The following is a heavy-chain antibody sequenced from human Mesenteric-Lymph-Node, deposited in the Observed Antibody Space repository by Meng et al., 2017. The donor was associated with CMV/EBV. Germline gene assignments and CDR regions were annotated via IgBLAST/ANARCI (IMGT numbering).Heavy chain of an antibody. D-gene: IGHD2-15*01. CDR2: INHSGVP. J-gene: IGHJ4*02. Sequence: QVQLQEWVSGLFKPSETLSLTCAVYGGSFSGYYWSWILQPPGKGLEWIGEINHSGVPNNNPSLKSRVTISLERSKNQFSLKLSSVTAEDTAVSYCARGSDIPVNNYWGQGTLVTVSS. CDR3: ARGSDIPVNNY. V-gene: IGHV4-34*01. CDR1: GGSFSGYY.